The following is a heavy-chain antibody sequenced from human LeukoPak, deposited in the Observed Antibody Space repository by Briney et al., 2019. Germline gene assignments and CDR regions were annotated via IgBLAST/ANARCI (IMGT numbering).Heavy chain of an antibody. V-gene: IGHV4-31*03. CDR2: IYYSGST. J-gene: IGHJ4*02. CDR1: GGSISSGGYY. CDR3: ARRHDFWSGYHYFDY. Sequence: SETLSLTCTVSGGSISSGGYYWSWIRQHPGKGLEWIGYIYYSGSTYYNPSLKSRVTISVDTSKNQFSLKLSSVTAADTAVYYCARRHDFWSGYHYFDYWGQGTLVTVSS. D-gene: IGHD3-3*01.